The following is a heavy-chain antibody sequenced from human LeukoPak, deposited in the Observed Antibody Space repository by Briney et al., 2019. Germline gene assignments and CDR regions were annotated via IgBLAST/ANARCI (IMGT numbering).Heavy chain of an antibody. CDR3: ARVPPSAITAAGIFDY. D-gene: IGHD6-13*01. CDR1: GFTFSSYA. Sequence: PGGSLRLSCAASGFTFSSYAMHWVRQAPGKGLEWVAVISYDGSNKYYADSVKGRFTISRDNSKNTLYLQMNSLRAEDTAVYYCARVPPSAITAAGIFDYWGQGTLVTVSS. J-gene: IGHJ4*02. CDR2: ISYDGSNK. V-gene: IGHV3-30-3*01.